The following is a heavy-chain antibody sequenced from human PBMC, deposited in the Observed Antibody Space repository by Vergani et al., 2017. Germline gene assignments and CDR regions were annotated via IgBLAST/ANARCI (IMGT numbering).Heavy chain of an antibody. CDR1: GGSISSSSYY. V-gene: IGHV4-39*01. D-gene: IGHD2-2*01. J-gene: IGHJ5*02. CDR3: ARGPAALNWFDP. Sequence: QLQLQESGPGLVKPSETLSLTCTVSGGSISSSSYYWGWIRQPPGKGLEWIGSIYYSGSTYYNPSLKSRVTISVDTSKNQFSLKLSSVTAADTAVYYCARGPAALNWFDPWGQGTLVTVSS. CDR2: IYYSGST.